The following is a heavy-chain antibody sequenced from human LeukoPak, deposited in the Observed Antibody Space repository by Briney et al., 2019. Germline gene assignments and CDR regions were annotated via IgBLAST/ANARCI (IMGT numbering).Heavy chain of an antibody. V-gene: IGHV3-23*01. CDR2: ISGSGGST. J-gene: IGHJ6*02. Sequence: RPGGSLRLSCAASGFTFSSYAMSWVRQAPGKGLEWVSAISGSGGSTYYADSVKGRFTISRDNSKNTLYLQMNSLRAEDTAVYYCAKDSSRIYYYGMDVWGQGTTVTVSS. CDR1: GFTFSSYA. CDR3: AKDSSRIYYYGMDV. D-gene: IGHD6-13*01.